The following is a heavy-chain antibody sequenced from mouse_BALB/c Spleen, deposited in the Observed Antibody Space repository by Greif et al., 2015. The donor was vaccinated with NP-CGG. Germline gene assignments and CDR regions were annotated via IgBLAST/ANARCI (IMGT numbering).Heavy chain of an antibody. J-gene: IGHJ2*01. CDR3: ARTGGYYFDY. V-gene: IGHV14-3*02. CDR2: IDPANGNT. Sequence: EVKLVESGAELVKPGASVKLSCTASGFNIKDTYMHWVKQRPEQGLEWIGRIDPANGNTKYDPKFQGKATITADTSSNTAYLQLSSLTSEDTAVYYCARTGGYYFDYWGQGTTLTVSS. D-gene: IGHD4-1*01. CDR1: GFNIKDTY.